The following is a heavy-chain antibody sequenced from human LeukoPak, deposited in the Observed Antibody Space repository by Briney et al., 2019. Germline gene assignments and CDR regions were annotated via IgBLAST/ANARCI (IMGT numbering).Heavy chain of an antibody. Sequence: GGSLRLSCAASGFTVGSNYMNWVRQAPGKGFEWVASIYSGGSTDYADSVKGRFTISRDNSKSTVYLQMNSLRVEDTAVYYCAKDGSGPYYSLFDPWGQGTLVTVSS. CDR1: GFTVGSNY. CDR3: AKDGSGPYYSLFDP. D-gene: IGHD3-10*01. CDR2: IYSGGST. V-gene: IGHV3-66*01. J-gene: IGHJ5*02.